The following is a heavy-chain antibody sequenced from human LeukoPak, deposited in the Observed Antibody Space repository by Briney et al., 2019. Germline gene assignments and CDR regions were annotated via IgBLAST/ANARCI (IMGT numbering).Heavy chain of an antibody. V-gene: IGHV3-23*01. D-gene: IGHD6-13*01. CDR1: GFTFSGYA. J-gene: IGHJ4*02. Sequence: PGGSLRLSCAASGFTFSGYAMTWVRQAPGKGLEWVSVVSFTGGTTYYAGSVKGRFTISRDNSKNTLSLQMNSLRAEDTAVYYCAKISRGSAAAPCTVDYWGQGTLVTVSS. CDR3: AKISRGSAAAPCTVDY. CDR2: VSFTGGTT.